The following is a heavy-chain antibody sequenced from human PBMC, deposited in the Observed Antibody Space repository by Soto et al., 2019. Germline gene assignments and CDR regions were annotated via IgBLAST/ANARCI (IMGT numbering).Heavy chain of an antibody. CDR1: GGTFSSYA. D-gene: IGHD6-13*01. Sequence: SVKVSFKASGGTFSSYAISWVRQAPGQGLEWMGGIIPIFGTANYAQKFQGRVTITADESTSTAYMELGSLRSEDTAVYYCAREGRVAAAPFDYRGQGTLVTVFS. CDR2: IIPIFGTA. V-gene: IGHV1-69*13. CDR3: AREGRVAAAPFDY. J-gene: IGHJ4*02.